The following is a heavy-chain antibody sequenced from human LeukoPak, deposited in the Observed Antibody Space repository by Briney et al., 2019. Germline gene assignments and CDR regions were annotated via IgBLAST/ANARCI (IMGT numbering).Heavy chain of an antibody. V-gene: IGHV3-23*01. Sequence: GGTLRLSCAASGFTLSTYAMSWVRQTPGKGLEWVAATSSSDAGTYHADSVRGRFTISRDSSKNTLYLQMNSLRAEDAAVYFCAKAPVTSCRGAYCYPFDSWGQGTLVTVSS. CDR1: GFTLSTYA. J-gene: IGHJ4*02. CDR2: TSSSDAGT. CDR3: AKAPVTSCRGAYCYPFDS. D-gene: IGHD2-21*01.